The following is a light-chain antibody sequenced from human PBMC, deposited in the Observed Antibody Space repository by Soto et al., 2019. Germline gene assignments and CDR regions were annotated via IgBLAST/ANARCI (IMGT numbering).Light chain of an antibody. CDR1: QSVGNN. J-gene: IGKJ4*01. CDR3: QQYANWPLT. CDR2: ATT. V-gene: IGKV3-15*01. Sequence: EIVVTQSPATLSVSPGERATLSCRASQSVGNNFARYQQKPGQAPRLLIFATTTTPTGIPARFSGSGSETEFTLTLSILQTEDFAVYYFQQYANWPLTFGSEAKV.